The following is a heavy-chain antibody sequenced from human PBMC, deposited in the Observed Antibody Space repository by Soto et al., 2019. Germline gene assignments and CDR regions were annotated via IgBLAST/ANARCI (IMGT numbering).Heavy chain of an antibody. CDR2: INAGNGNT. CDR3: AREDYYGSGTIN. Sequence: QVQLVQSGAEVKKPGASVKVSCKASGYTFTSYAMHWVRQAPGQRLEWMGWINAGNGNTKYSQKFQGRVTITRDTSANTGYMELSSLRSEDTAVYYWAREDYYGSGTINWGQGALVTVSS. J-gene: IGHJ4*02. CDR1: GYTFTSYA. V-gene: IGHV1-3*01. D-gene: IGHD3-10*01.